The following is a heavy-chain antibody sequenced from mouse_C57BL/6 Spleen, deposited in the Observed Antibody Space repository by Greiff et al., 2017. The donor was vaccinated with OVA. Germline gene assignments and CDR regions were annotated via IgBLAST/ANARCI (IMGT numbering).Heavy chain of an antibody. CDR3: ARVDYDYDGGFAY. CDR2: IHPNSGST. Sequence: QVQLQQPGAELVKPGASVTLSCKASGYTFTSYWMHWVKQRPGQGLEWIGMIHPNSGSTNYNEKFKSKATLTVDKSSSTAYMQLSSLTSEDSAVYYCARVDYDYDGGFAYWGQGTLVTVSA. J-gene: IGHJ3*01. D-gene: IGHD2-4*01. CDR1: GYTFTSYW. V-gene: IGHV1-64*01.